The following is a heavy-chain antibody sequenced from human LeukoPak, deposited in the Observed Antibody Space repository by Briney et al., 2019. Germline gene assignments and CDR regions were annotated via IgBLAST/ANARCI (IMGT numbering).Heavy chain of an antibody. Sequence: ASVTLSFTASAYTFTGYYKHWVRQAPGQGLEWRGWINPNNGDTNYAQKFQGRVTMTRDTSIITTYMELSRLRSDDTAVYYCARDSCSGSIQTFGSWGQGTLVTVFS. J-gene: IGHJ5*02. CDR2: INPNNGDT. CDR3: ARDSCSGSIQTFGS. CDR1: AYTFTGYY. V-gene: IGHV1-2*02. D-gene: IGHD6-19*01.